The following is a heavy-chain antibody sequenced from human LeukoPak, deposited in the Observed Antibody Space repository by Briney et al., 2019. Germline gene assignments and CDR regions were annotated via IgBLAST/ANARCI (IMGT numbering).Heavy chain of an antibody. Sequence: SETLSLTCTVSGGSISSYYWSWIRQPPGKGLEWIGYIYYSGSTNYNPSLKSRVTISVGTSKNQFSLKLSSVTAADTAVYYCARFRYYDSSAFDYWGQGTLVTVSS. CDR1: GGSISSYY. J-gene: IGHJ4*02. D-gene: IGHD3-22*01. V-gene: IGHV4-59*01. CDR2: IYYSGST. CDR3: ARFRYYDSSAFDY.